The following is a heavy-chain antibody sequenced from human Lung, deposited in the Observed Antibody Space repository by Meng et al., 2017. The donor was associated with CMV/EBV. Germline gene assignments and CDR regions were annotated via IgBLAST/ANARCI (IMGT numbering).Heavy chain of an antibody. CDR2: IYYSGST. Sequence: HVHVQVAGPGPVKPPQPLSLTCPVAGGSISSGGFYWSWIRQHPGKGLEWIGYIYYSGSTYYNPSLRSRVAISIDTSKNQFSLKLTSVTAADTAVYFCARTNYGDYNWFDPWGQGTLVTVSS. V-gene: IGHV4-31*03. CDR3: ARTNYGDYNWFDP. J-gene: IGHJ5*02. D-gene: IGHD4-17*01. CDR1: GGSISSGGFY.